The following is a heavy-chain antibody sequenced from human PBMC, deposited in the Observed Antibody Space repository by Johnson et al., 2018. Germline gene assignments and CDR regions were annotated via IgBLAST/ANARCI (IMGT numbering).Heavy chain of an antibody. J-gene: IGHJ6*02. V-gene: IGHV3-9*01. CDR2: ISWNSGSI. D-gene: IGHD2-8*02. CDR3: AKGREGAAYWYYGMDV. CDR1: GFTFDDYA. Sequence: VQLVESGGGLVQPGRSLRLSCAASGFTFDDYAMHWVRQAPGKGLEWVSGISWNSGSIGYADSVKGRFTISRDNAKNSLYLQKNSLRAEDTALYYCAKGREGAAYWYYGMDVWGQGTTVTVSS.